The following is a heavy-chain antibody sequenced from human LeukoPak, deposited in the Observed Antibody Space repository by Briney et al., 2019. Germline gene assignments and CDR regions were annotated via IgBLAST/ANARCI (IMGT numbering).Heavy chain of an antibody. CDR3: ARGYCGGDCYGD. V-gene: IGHV3-21*01. CDR2: ISGSSREI. CDR1: GFSFSDYT. Sequence: GGSLRLSCAASGFSFSDYTMNWVRQAPGKGLEYVSSISGSSREIYYADSVKGRFTISRDNTKSSLFLQMNSLRVEDMAVYYCARGYCGGDCYGDWGQGTLVTVS. J-gene: IGHJ1*01. D-gene: IGHD2-21*02.